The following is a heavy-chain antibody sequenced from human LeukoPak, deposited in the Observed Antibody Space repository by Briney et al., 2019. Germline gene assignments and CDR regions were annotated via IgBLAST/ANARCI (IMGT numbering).Heavy chain of an antibody. CDR3: ATDSARPEMNYYYYMDV. V-gene: IGHV1-24*01. D-gene: IGHD6-6*01. CDR2: FDPEDGET. J-gene: IGHJ6*03. Sequence: GASVKVSCKVSGYTLTELSMHWVRQAPGKGLEWMGGFDPEDGETIYAQKFQGRVTMTEDTSTDTAYMELSSLRSEDTAMYYCATDSARPEMNYYYYMDVWGKGTTVTVSS. CDR1: GYTLTELS.